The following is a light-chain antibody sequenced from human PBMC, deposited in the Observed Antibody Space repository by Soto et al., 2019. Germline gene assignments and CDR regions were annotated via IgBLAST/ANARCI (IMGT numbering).Light chain of an antibody. Sequence: QSGLTQPPSASGSPGQSVTISCTGTSSDVGDYKFVSWYQQHPGKAPKLMIYEVSRRPSGVPDRFSGSKSGNTASLTVSGLQAEDEADYYCSSYAGNNNVVFGGGTKLTVL. CDR3: SSYAGNNNVV. J-gene: IGLJ2*01. CDR2: EVS. CDR1: SSDVGDYKF. V-gene: IGLV2-8*01.